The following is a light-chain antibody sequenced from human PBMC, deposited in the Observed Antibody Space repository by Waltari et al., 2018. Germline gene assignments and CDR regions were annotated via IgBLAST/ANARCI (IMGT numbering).Light chain of an antibody. J-gene: IGKJ1*01. V-gene: IGKV3-20*01. CDR3: QHYVRLPVA. CDR2: DAS. Sequence: DIVLTQSPGTLSLSPGERATLSCRASQSVRRAFPWYQQRPGQAPRLLIYDASNRATGIPDRFSGIGSETDFSLTISRLEPEDFAVYYCQHYVRLPVAFGQGTKVEIK. CDR1: QSVRRA.